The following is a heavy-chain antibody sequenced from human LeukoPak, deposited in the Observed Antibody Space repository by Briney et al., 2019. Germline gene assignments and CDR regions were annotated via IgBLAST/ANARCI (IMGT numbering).Heavy chain of an antibody. D-gene: IGHD3-10*01. CDR2: INHSGST. J-gene: IGHJ5*02. CDR1: GGSFSGYY. Sequence: KPSETLSLTCAVYGGSFSGYYWSWIRQPPGKGLEWIGEINHSGSTNYNPSLKSRVTISVDTSKNQFSLKLSSVTAADTAVYYCARQKPGTYYYGSGTHWFDPWGQGTLVTVSS. V-gene: IGHV4-34*01. CDR3: ARQKPGTYYYGSGTHWFDP.